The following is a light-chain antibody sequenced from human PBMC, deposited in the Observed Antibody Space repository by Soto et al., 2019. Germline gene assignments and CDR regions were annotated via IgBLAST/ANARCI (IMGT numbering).Light chain of an antibody. CDR2: DAS. V-gene: IGKV3-15*01. Sequence: EVVMTQTPATLSVSPGQRATLSCRASQGVSTNLAWYQQKPGQAPRLVIYDASSRATGFPARFSGSGSGTEFTLTISSLQSEDFALYFCHQYGNWPPTFGPGTKVD. CDR3: HQYGNWPPT. J-gene: IGKJ3*01. CDR1: QGVSTN.